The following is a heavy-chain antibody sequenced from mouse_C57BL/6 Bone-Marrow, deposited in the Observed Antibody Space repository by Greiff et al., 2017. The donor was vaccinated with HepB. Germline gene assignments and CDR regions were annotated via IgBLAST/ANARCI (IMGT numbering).Heavy chain of an antibody. V-gene: IGHV2-5*01. CDR2: IWRGGST. CDR1: GFSLTSYG. CDR3: AKSDGPWYFDV. Sequence: VKLMESGPGLVQPSQSLSITCTVSGFSLTSYGVHWVRQSPGKGLEWLGVIWRGGSTDYNAAFMSRLSITKDNSKSQVFFKMNSLQADDTAIYYCAKSDGPWYFDVWGTGTTVTVSS. D-gene: IGHD2-3*01. J-gene: IGHJ1*03.